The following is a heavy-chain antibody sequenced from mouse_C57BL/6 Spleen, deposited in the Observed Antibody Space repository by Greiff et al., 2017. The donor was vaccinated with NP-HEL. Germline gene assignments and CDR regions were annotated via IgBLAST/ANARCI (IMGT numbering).Heavy chain of an antibody. Sequence: QVQLQQPGAELVRPGTSVKLSCKASGYTFTSYWMHWVKQRPGQGLEWIGVIDPSDSYTNYDQKFKGKATLTVDTSSSTAYMQLSSLTSEDSAVYYCARRGTGSWFAYWGQGTLVTVSA. J-gene: IGHJ3*01. CDR2: IDPSDSYT. D-gene: IGHD4-1*01. V-gene: IGHV1-59*01. CDR1: GYTFTSYW. CDR3: ARRGTGSWFAY.